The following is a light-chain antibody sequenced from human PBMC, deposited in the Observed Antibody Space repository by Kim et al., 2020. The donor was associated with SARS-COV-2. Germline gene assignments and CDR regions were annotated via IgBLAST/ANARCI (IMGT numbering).Light chain of an antibody. CDR3: QQYSSSPET. J-gene: IGKJ2*01. CDR2: GAS. CDR1: ESVGSNY. Sequence: EIVLTQSPGPLSLSPGERATLSCRASESVGSNYLAWFQQKPGQAPRLLIYGASSRATGIPDRFSGSGSGTDFTLTISRLEPEDFAVYYCQQYSSSPETFGQGTKLEI. V-gene: IGKV3-20*01.